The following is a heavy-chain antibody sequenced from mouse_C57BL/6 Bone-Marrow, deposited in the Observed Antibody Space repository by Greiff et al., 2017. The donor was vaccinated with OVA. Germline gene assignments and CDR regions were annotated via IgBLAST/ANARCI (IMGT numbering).Heavy chain of an antibody. D-gene: IGHD1-1*01. V-gene: IGHV1-64*01. CDR1: GYTFTSYW. Sequence: QVQLQQPGAELVKPGASVKLSCKASGYTFTSYWMHWVKQRPGQGLEWIGMIHPNSGSTNYNEKFKSKATLTVDKSSSTAYMQLSSLTSEDTAIYYCARRGGRRYFDVWGTGTTVTVSS. J-gene: IGHJ1*03. CDR2: IHPNSGST. CDR3: ARRGGRRYFDV.